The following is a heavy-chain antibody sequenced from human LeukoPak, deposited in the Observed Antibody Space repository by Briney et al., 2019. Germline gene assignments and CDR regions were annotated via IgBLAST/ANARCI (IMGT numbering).Heavy chain of an antibody. J-gene: IGHJ4*02. D-gene: IGHD5-18*01. V-gene: IGHV3-23*01. Sequence: GGSLRLSCAASGFTFSSYAINWVRQAPGKGLEWVSSISASGDGSYYALSVKGRFTISRDNSKNTLYLQMNSLTVEDTAVYYCAKGTTGMAPRGYFDDWGQGTLVTVSS. CDR1: GFTFSSYA. CDR3: AKGTTGMAPRGYFDD. CDR2: ISASGDGS.